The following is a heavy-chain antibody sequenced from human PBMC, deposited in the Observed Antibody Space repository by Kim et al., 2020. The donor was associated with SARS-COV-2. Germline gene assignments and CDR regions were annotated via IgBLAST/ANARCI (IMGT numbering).Heavy chain of an antibody. D-gene: IGHD5-12*01. Sequence: GGSLRLSCAASGFTFSSYDMHWVRQAPGKGLEWVAVIWYDGSNKYYADSVKGRFTISRDNSKNTLYLQMNSLRAEDTAVYYCAIGARGWLQGYYYGMDVWGQGTTVTVSS. J-gene: IGHJ6*02. CDR3: AIGARGWLQGYYYGMDV. CDR1: GFTFSSYD. CDR2: IWYDGSNK. V-gene: IGHV3-33*01.